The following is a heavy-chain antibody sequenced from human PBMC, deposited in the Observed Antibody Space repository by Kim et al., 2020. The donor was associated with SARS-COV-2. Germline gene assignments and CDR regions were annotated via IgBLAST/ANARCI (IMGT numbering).Heavy chain of an antibody. J-gene: IGHJ6*02. CDR3: ARGPITAAAGYYYYYYGMDV. Sequence: SETLSLTCAVYGGSFSGYYWSWIRQPPGKGLEWIGEINHSGSTNYNPSLKSRVTISVDTSKNQFSLKLSSVTAADTAVYYCARGPITAAAGYYYYYYGMDVWGQGTTVTVSS. CDR1: GGSFSGYY. V-gene: IGHV4-34*01. CDR2: INHSGST. D-gene: IGHD6-13*01.